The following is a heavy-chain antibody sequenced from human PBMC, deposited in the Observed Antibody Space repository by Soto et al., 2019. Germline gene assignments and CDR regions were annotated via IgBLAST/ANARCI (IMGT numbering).Heavy chain of an antibody. J-gene: IGHJ6*03. CDR3: ARGLRYSGYDYDCSGGSCPNYYYMDV. D-gene: IGHD2-15*01. Sequence: SETLSLTCAVDGGSFSGFYWSWIRQPPGKGLEWIGEINHSGSTNYNPSLKSRVTISVDTSKNQFSLKLSSVTAADTAVYYCARGLRYSGYDYDCSGGSCPNYYYMDVSGKGTTVTVSS. V-gene: IGHV4-34*01. CDR2: INHSGST. CDR1: GGSFSGFY.